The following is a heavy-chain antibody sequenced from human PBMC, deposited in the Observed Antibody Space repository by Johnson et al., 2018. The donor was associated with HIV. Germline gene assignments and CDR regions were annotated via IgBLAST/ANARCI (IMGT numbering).Heavy chain of an antibody. D-gene: IGHD6-19*01. CDR3: ASKGSGWALDV. CDR2: ISYDGST. V-gene: IGHV3-30*14. Sequence: QVQLVESGGGVVQPGRSLRLSCSASGFTFSAYALHWVRQAPGKGLEWVSPISYDGSTYYADSVQGRFTLSNDHSKNTLYLQMNSLRAEDTAIYYCASKGSGWALDVWGQGTMVTVSS. J-gene: IGHJ3*01. CDR1: GFTFSAYA.